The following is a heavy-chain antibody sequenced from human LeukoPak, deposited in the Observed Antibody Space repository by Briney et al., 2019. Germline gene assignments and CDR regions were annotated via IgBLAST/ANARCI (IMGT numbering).Heavy chain of an antibody. CDR3: ARDLPYFYGMDV. CDR1: GFTFSSYA. D-gene: IGHD5/OR15-5a*01. V-gene: IGHV3-7*03. J-gene: IGHJ6*02. Sequence: GRSLRLSCAASGFTFSSYAMHWVRQAPGKGLEWVANIKQDGSEKYYVDSVKGRFTISRDNAKNSLYLQMNSLRAEDTAVYYCARDLPYFYGMDVWGQGTTVAVSS. CDR2: IKQDGSEK.